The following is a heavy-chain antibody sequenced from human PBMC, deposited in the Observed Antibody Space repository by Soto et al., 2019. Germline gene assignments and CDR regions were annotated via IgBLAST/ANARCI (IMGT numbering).Heavy chain of an antibody. V-gene: IGHV3-15*07. D-gene: IGHD6-6*01. Sequence: GCLRLSCAPPLFSSCNVLLNWVRPTPGKGLEWLGCVKSKTHGGRTDYAEPVKGRFAISRNDSNNMVYLQMNSLQIEDTAVYYCTTDSSSSIAIVRFDYWGHGTLVTVSS. CDR1: LFSSCNVL. CDR3: TTDSSSSIAIVRFDY. J-gene: IGHJ4*01. CDR2: VKSKTHGGRT.